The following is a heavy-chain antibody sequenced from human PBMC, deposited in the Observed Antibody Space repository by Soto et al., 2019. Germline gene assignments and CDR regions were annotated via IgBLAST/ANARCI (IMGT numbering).Heavy chain of an antibody. Sequence: SQTLSLTCAISGDSVSSTSAAWSWSRQSPSRGLEWLGRTHYRSKWYSDYAVSVKSRITINPDTSKNQFSLQLNSVTPEDTAVYYCARGSYYSGWVWGQGTLVTVSS. CDR1: GDSVSSTSAA. J-gene: IGHJ4*02. CDR3: ARGSYYSGWV. CDR2: THYRSKWYS. V-gene: IGHV6-1*01. D-gene: IGHD6-19*01.